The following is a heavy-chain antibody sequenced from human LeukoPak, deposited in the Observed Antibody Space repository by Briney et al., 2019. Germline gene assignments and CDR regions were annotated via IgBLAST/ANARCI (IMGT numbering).Heavy chain of an antibody. V-gene: IGHV3-33*01. J-gene: IGHJ4*02. CDR1: GFTFRSYG. D-gene: IGHD1-26*01. CDR2: IWYDGSNK. Sequence: GGSLRLSCAASGFTFRSYGMHWVRQAPGKGLEWVAVIWYDGSNKYYADSVKGRFTISRDNSKNTLYLQMNSLRAEDTAMYYCAREVGIRGHFDYWGRGTPVTVSS. CDR3: AREVGIRGHFDY.